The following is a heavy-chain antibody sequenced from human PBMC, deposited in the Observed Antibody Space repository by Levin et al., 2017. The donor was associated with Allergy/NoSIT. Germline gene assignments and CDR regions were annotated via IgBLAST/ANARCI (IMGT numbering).Heavy chain of an antibody. D-gene: IGHD3-9*01. CDR2: IYYSGST. CDR1: GGSISSYY. V-gene: IGHV4-59*01. CDR3: ARDRGRGYYGILTGLIQIDAFDI. Sequence: SQTLSPTCTVSGGSISSYYWSWIRQPPGKGLEWIGYIYYSGSTNYNPSLKSRVTISVDTSKNQFSLKLSPVTAADTAVYYCARDRGRGYYGILTGLIQIDAFDIWGQGTMVTVSS. J-gene: IGHJ3*02.